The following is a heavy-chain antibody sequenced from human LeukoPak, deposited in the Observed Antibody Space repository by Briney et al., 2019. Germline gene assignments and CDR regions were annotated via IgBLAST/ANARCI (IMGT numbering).Heavy chain of an antibody. CDR1: GDSIGSYY. CDR3: ARALGYSFDY. CDR2: IYYSGST. J-gene: IGHJ4*02. D-gene: IGHD2-15*01. Sequence: SETLSLTCTVSGDSIGSYYWSWIRQPPGEGLEWIRYIYYSGSTNYNPSLKSRVTISVDTSKNQFSLKLSSVTAADTAVYYCARALGYSFDYWGQGTLVTVSS. V-gene: IGHV4-59*01.